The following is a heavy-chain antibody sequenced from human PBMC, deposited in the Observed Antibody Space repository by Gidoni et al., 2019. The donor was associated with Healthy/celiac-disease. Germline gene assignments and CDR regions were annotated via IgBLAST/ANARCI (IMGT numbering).Heavy chain of an antibody. CDR3: ARDYYDFWSGYSPNSYGMDV. J-gene: IGHJ6*02. Sequence: EVQLVESVGGLVQPGGSLRLSCAASGFTFSSYWMSWVRQAPGKGLEWVANRKQDGSEKYYVDSVKGRFTISRDNAKNSLYLQMNSLRAEDTAVYYCARDYYDFWSGYSPNSYGMDVWGQGTTVTVSS. CDR2: RKQDGSEK. D-gene: IGHD3-3*01. CDR1: GFTFSSYW. V-gene: IGHV3-7*01.